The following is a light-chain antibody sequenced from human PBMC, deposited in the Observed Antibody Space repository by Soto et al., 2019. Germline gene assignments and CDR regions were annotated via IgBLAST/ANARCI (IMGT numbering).Light chain of an antibody. CDR2: GAP. V-gene: IGKV3-20*01. J-gene: IGKJ1*01. CDR3: QQYGSSPPT. CDR1: QSVSSSY. Sequence: EIVLTQSPGTPSLSPGERATLSCRASQSVSSSYLAWYQQKPGQAPRLLIYGAPSRATGIPDTFSGSGSGTDFTFTISRLEPEDFAVDYCQQYGSSPPTFGQGTKVEIK.